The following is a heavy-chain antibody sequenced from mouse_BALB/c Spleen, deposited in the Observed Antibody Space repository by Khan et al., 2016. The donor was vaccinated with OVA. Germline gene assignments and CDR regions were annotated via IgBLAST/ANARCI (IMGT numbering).Heavy chain of an antibody. D-gene: IGHD2-1*01. CDR1: GYSFTSYY. V-gene: IGHV1S81*02. CDR2: INPSNGGT. Sequence: QVQLQQPGAELVKPGASVRLSCKASGYSFTSYYLYWVKQRPGQGLEWIGDINPSNGGTNFNEKFKIKATLTVDKSSSTAYMQLSSLTSEDSAVYYGTRSGYGTFAYWGRGTLVTVSA. CDR3: TRSGYGTFAY. J-gene: IGHJ3*01.